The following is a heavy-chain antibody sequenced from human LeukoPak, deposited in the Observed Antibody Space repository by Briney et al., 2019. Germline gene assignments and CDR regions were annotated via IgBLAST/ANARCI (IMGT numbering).Heavy chain of an antibody. D-gene: IGHD6-6*01. CDR3: AKDWGYSSSSTPLDY. V-gene: IGHV3-30*18. Sequence: GGSLRLSCAASGFTFSDYYMSWIRQAPGKGLEWVAVISYDGSNKYYADSVKGRFTISGDNSKNTLYLQMNSLRAEDTAVYYCAKDWGYSSSSTPLDYWGQGTLVTVSS. J-gene: IGHJ4*02. CDR1: GFTFSDYY. CDR2: ISYDGSNK.